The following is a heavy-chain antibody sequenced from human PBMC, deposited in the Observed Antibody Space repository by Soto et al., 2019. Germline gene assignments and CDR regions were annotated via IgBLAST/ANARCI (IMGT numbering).Heavy chain of an antibody. Sequence: QVQLVESGGGVVQPGRSLRLSCAASGFTFSSYGMHWVRQAPGKGLEWVAVISYDGSNKYYADSVKGRFTISRDNSKNTLYLQMNSLRAEDTAVHYCAKDHMVRGVITYGMDVWGQGTTVTVSS. CDR1: GFTFSSYG. D-gene: IGHD3-10*01. J-gene: IGHJ6*02. CDR2: ISYDGSNK. CDR3: AKDHMVRGVITYGMDV. V-gene: IGHV3-30*18.